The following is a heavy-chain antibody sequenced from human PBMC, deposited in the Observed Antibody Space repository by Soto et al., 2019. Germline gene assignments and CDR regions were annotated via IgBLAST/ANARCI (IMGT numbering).Heavy chain of an antibody. D-gene: IGHD3-9*01. Sequence: PGGSLRLSCAASGFTFSSYGMHWVRQAPGKGLEWVAVISYDGSNKYYADSVKGRFTISRDNSKNTLYLQMNSLRAEDTAVFYCAKGTYIRYFDPAHMDVWGQGTTVTVSS. CDR1: GFTFSSYG. CDR3: AKGTYIRYFDPAHMDV. V-gene: IGHV3-30*18. J-gene: IGHJ6*02. CDR2: ISYDGSNK.